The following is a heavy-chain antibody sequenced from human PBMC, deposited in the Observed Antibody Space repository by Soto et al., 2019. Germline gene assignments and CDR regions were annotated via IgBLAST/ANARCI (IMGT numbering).Heavy chain of an antibody. CDR3: AKDSGYGAPGGAFDI. J-gene: IGHJ3*02. V-gene: IGHV3-9*01. Sequence: GGSMRLSCAASRFIFHGYAMHWDRQAPGKGLEWVSGISWNSGSIGYADSVKGRFTISRDNAKNSLYLQMNSLRAEDTALYYCAKDSGYGAPGGAFDIWGQGTMVTVSS. CDR1: RFIFHGYA. CDR2: ISWNSGSI. D-gene: IGHD4-17*01.